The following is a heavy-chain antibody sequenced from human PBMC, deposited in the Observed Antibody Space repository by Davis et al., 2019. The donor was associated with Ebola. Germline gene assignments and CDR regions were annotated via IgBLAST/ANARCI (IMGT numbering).Heavy chain of an antibody. D-gene: IGHD3-3*02. V-gene: IGHV5-10-1*01. CDR3: ARGTSLARNFDY. J-gene: IGHJ4*02. Sequence: GESLKISCKGSGYSFTSYWISWVRQMPGKGLEWMGRIDPSDSYTNYNPSFQGHVTISADESISTAYLQWSSLKASDTAMYYCARGTSLARNFDYWGQGSLVTVSS. CDR2: IDPSDSYT. CDR1: GYSFTSYW.